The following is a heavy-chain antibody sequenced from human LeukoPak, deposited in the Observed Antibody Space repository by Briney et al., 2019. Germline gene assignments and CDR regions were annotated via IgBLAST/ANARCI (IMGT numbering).Heavy chain of an antibody. CDR3: ARGKGQYYYGSGSFDY. CDR1: GGSISSSSYY. CDR2: IYYSGST. Sequence: SETLSLTCTVSGGSISSSSYYWGWIRQPPGKGLEWIGSIYYSGSTYYSPSLKSRVTISVDTSKNQFSLKLSSVTAADTAVYYCARGKGQYYYGSGSFDYWGQGTLVTVSS. J-gene: IGHJ4*02. D-gene: IGHD3-10*01. V-gene: IGHV4-39*07.